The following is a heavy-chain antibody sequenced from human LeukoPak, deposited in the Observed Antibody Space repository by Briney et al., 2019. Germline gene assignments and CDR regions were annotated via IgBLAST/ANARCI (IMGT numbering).Heavy chain of an antibody. CDR1: GFTFNNYA. Sequence: PGGSLRLSCAASGFTFNNYAMSWVRQAPGKGLEWVSAISGRGGSTYYADSVKGRFTISRDNSKNTLYLQMNSLRAEDTAVYYCARADILTGYYPFPAPPSLWGQGTLVTVSS. V-gene: IGHV3-23*01. CDR3: ARADILTGYYPFPAPPSL. D-gene: IGHD3-9*01. CDR2: ISGRGGST. J-gene: IGHJ4*02.